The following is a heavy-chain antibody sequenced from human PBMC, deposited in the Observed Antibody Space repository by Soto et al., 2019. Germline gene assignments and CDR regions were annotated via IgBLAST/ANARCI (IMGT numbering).Heavy chain of an antibody. CDR3: ARSRGGGWFDP. CDR1: GFTFSDYY. Sequence: QVQLVESGGGLVKPGGSLRLSCAVSGFTFSDYYMSWIRQAPGKGLEWVSYISSGSSYTNYADSVKGRFTISRDNAKNSLYLQMNSLRAEDTAVYYCARSRGGGWFDPWGQGTLVTVSS. J-gene: IGHJ5*02. V-gene: IGHV3-11*06. CDR2: ISSGSSYT. D-gene: IGHD3-16*01.